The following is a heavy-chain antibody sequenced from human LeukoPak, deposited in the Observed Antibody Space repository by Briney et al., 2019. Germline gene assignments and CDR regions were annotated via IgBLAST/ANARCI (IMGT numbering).Heavy chain of an antibody. V-gene: IGHV5-51*01. Sequence: GESLKISCQASGYDFANFWIGWVRQMPGKGLDWMGIIYPGDSDTRYSPSFQGQVTIPADKSISTAYLQWTSLKASDTAMYYCATQGTLTPHNAFDVWGQGTMVTVSS. CDR2: IYPGDSDT. CDR1: GYDFANFW. J-gene: IGHJ3*01. CDR3: ATQGTLTPHNAFDV. D-gene: IGHD2-15*01.